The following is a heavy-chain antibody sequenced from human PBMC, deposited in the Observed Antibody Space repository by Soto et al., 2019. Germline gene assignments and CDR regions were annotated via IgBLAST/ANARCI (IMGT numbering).Heavy chain of an antibody. J-gene: IGHJ2*01. CDR2: VYHSGTT. V-gene: IGHV4-4*02. D-gene: IGHD3-10*01. CDR1: GDSVSSSIW. CDR3: ARFSGGGYFDL. Sequence: QVQLQESGPGLVKPSGTLSLTCTVSGDSVSSSIWWSWVRQPPGKGLEWIGEVYHSGTTNCNPSLKSRVTISVDTSKTQFSLNLSSGTAADTAVYYCARFSGGGYFDLWGRGTLVTVSS.